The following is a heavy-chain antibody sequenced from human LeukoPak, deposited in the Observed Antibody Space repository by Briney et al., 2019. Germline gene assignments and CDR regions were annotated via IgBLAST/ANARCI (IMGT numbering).Heavy chain of an antibody. CDR2: INPNSGDT. D-gene: IGHD6-13*01. CDR1: GYTFTGYY. J-gene: IGHJ4*02. Sequence: GASVKVSCKASGYTFTGYYIHWVRQAPGQGLEWMGWINPNSGDTNYAQKFQGRVTMTRDTSISTACMELSRLRSDDTAVYYCAGIAAAAPFDYWGQGTLVTVSS. V-gene: IGHV1-2*02. CDR3: AGIAAAAPFDY.